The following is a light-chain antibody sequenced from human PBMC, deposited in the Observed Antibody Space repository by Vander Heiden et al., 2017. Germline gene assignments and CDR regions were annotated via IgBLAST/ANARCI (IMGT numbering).Light chain of an antibody. J-gene: IGLJ2*01. CDR2: QDS. V-gene: IGLV3-1*01. CDR3: QAWDSSTGV. Sequence: SYELTQLPSVSVAPGQTASSTCSVDKLGDKYAFWYQQKPGQFLVLVIYQDSKRPVGIVERCAVSNSGNTATLTICGTKAVDEADYYCQAWDSSTGVFGGGTKLTVL. CDR1: KLGDKY.